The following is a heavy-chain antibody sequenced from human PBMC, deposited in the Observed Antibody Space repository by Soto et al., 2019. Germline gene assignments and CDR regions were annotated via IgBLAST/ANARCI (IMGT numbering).Heavy chain of an antibody. Sequence: SETLSLTCTVSGGSISSYYWSWIRQPPGKGLEWIGYIYYSGSTNYNPSLKSRVTISVDTSKNQFSLKLSSVTAADTAVYYCARDPGDSYGYPNWFDPWAREPWSPSPQ. CDR3: ARDPGDSYGYPNWFDP. D-gene: IGHD5-18*01. CDR1: GGSISSYY. J-gene: IGHJ5*02. CDR2: IYYSGST. V-gene: IGHV4-59*01.